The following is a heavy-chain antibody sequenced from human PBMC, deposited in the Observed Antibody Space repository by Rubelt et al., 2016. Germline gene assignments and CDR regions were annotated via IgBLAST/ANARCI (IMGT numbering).Heavy chain of an antibody. J-gene: IGHJ4*02. Sequence: QESGPGLVKPSETLSLTCTVSGGSISSSSYYWGWIRQPPGKGLEWLTLIYWDDVKFYRPSLEDRLTITKDTSTNHVVLTMANMDPVDTDTYYCGRLGNAWIDDWGQGIQVTVAS. D-gene: IGHD1-26*01. CDR3: GRLGNAWIDD. CDR2: IYWDDVK. CDR1: GGSISSSSYY. V-gene: IGHV2-5*02.